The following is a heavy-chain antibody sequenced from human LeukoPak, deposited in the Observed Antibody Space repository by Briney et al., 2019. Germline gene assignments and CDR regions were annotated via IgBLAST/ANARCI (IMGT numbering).Heavy chain of an antibody. V-gene: IGHV3-11*04. D-gene: IGHD5-24*01. CDR1: GFTFSDYY. Sequence: GGSLRLSCAASGFTFSDYYMSWIRQAPGKGLEWVSYISSSGSTIYYADSVKGRFTISRDNAKNSLYLQVNSLRAEDTAVYYCARDGLEMATTFDYWGQGTLVTVSS. CDR3: ARDGLEMATTFDY. CDR2: ISSSGSTI. J-gene: IGHJ4*02.